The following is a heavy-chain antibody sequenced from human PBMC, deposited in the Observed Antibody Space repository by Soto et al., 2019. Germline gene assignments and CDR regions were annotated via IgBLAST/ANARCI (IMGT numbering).Heavy chain of an antibody. CDR3: ATIRGHPGYSSSWYKVDAFDI. CDR1: GFTFSSYA. V-gene: IGHV3-23*01. D-gene: IGHD6-13*01. J-gene: IGHJ3*02. Sequence: GGSLRLSCAASGFTFSSYAMSWVRQAPGKGLEWVSAISGSGGSTYYADSVKGRFTISRDNSKNTLYLQMNSLRAEDTAVYYCATIRGHPGYSSSWYKVDAFDIWGQGTVVTVSS. CDR2: ISGSGGST.